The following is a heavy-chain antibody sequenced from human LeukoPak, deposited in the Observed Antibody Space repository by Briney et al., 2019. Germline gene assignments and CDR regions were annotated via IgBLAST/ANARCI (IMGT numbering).Heavy chain of an antibody. CDR2: IRYDGSNK. V-gene: IGHV3-30*02. CDR3: AKGGYGDHYYYYYYMDV. Sequence: GGSLRLSCAASGFTFSSYGMHWVRQAPGKGREWVAFIRYDGSNKYYADSVKGRFTISRDNSKNTLYLQMNSLRAEDTAVYYCAKGGYGDHYYYYYYMDVWGKGTTVTVSS. D-gene: IGHD4-17*01. CDR1: GFTFSSYG. J-gene: IGHJ6*03.